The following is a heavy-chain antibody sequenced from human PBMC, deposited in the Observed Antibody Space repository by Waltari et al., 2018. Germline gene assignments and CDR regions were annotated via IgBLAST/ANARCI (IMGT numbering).Heavy chain of an antibody. J-gene: IGHJ5*02. V-gene: IGHV3-74*01. D-gene: IGHD2-21*02. CDR3: ARGTPTVVDP. Sequence: EVHLVYSGGGLVHPGGSLRLSCAAPGFTFSASWMPGVRQRPGKGLVWVSRIDSAGTNTTYADSVKGRITISRDNAKNTLYLQMNSLRPEDTAVYYCARGTPTVVDPWGQGTLVTVSS. CDR2: IDSAGTNT. CDR1: GFTFSASW.